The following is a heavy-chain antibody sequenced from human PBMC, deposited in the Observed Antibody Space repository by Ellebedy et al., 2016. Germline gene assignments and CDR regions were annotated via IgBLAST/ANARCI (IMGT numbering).Heavy chain of an antibody. CDR3: ARGLLPAAFDY. V-gene: IGHV3-21*01. CDR2: ISGSSGHI. J-gene: IGHJ4*02. D-gene: IGHD2-2*01. Sequence: GGSLRLXCPASGFTFSDHSMNWVRQAPGKGLEWVSSISGSSGHISYVDSVKGRFTISRDNAKNSLFLQMNSLRAEDTAVYYCARGLLPAAFDYWGQGTLVTVSS. CDR1: GFTFSDHS.